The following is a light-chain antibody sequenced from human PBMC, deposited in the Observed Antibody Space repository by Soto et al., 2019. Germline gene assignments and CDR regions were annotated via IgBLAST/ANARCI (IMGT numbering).Light chain of an antibody. CDR1: RVVGHW. CDR3: QEYNSYTGT. J-gene: IGKJ1*01. Sequence: DNQITHSPSALSASVVDRVTITFLASRVVGHWLAWYQQKPGKVPKLLIYAASSLQSGVPSRFSGSGSGTEFTLTISSLQPDDFGTYYCQEYNSYTGTFGPGTKVDIK. V-gene: IGKV1-5*01. CDR2: AAS.